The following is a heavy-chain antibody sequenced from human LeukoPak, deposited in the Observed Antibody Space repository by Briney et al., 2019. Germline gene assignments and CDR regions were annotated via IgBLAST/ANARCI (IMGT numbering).Heavy chain of an antibody. CDR3: TTSPGDPFDY. V-gene: IGHV1-2*02. CDR2: INPNSGDT. D-gene: IGHD3-16*01. Sequence: ASVKVSCKASGYTFTGFHIHWVRQAPGQGLEYMGWINPNSGDTNYAQKFQGRVTMTRDTSISTAYTELSSLRFDDTAVYYCTTSPGDPFDYWGQGTLVTVSS. CDR1: GYTFTGFH. J-gene: IGHJ4*02.